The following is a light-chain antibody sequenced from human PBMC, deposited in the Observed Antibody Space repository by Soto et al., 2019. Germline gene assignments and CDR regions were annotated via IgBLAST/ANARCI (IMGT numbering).Light chain of an antibody. J-gene: IGKJ2*01. CDR2: AAS. CDR1: QSISDY. V-gene: IGKV1-39*01. Sequence: DIQMTQSPSSLSASAGDRVTITCRASQSISDYLNWYQQRPGEAPKLLIYAASNLQSGVPSRFSGSGSGADFTLTISNLRREDFATYFCQQSHTPPHTFGQGTKLEI. CDR3: QQSHTPPHT.